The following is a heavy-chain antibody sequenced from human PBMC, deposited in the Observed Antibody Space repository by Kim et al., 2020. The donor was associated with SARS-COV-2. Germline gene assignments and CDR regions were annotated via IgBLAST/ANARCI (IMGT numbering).Heavy chain of an antibody. V-gene: IGHV4-34*01. Sequence: SGSTKDNPSLKSRVTISVDTSKNQFSLMLTSVTAADTAVYYCARGYKATVGFWGQGTLVTVSS. CDR3: ARGYKATVGF. J-gene: IGHJ4*02. CDR2: SGST. D-gene: IGHD4-17*01.